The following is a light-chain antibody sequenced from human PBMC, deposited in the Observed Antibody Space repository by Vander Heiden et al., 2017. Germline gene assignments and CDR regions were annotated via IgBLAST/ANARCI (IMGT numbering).Light chain of an antibody. CDR3: QQDLSVPRT. CDR1: QSVFYSSNNKNC. V-gene: IGKV4-1*01. J-gene: IGKJ1*01. Sequence: DIVMTQSPDSLTVSLGERATINCKSSQSVFYSSNNKNCLAWYQQKPGQPPKVVIYWASTRESGVPDRFSGSGSGTDFTLTISSLQAEDVAVYYCQQDLSVPRTFGQGTKVEIK. CDR2: WAS.